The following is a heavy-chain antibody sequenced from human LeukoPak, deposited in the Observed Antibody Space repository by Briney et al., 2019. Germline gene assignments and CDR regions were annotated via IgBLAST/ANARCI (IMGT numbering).Heavy chain of an antibody. Sequence: SETLSLTCTVSGGSISSHYWSWIRQPPGKGLEWIGYIYYSRSTNYNPSLKSRVTISVDTSKNQFSLKLSSVTAADTAVYYCARVSSSWLLYFDYWGQGTLVTVSS. CDR2: IYYSRST. CDR3: ARVSSSWLLYFDY. J-gene: IGHJ4*02. D-gene: IGHD6-13*01. V-gene: IGHV4-59*11. CDR1: GGSISSHY.